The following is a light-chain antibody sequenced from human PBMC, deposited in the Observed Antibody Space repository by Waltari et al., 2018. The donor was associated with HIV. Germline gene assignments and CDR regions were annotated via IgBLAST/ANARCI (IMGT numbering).Light chain of an antibody. Sequence: QSVLTQPPSVSAAPGQKVTISCSGSSSNVGTNGVSWYQQLPGKSPTLLIYDSNNRFPGVPDRFSASQSGTSATLGISGLQTGDEANYYCGTWDDKLGGGIFGGGTKLTVL. J-gene: IGLJ2*01. CDR2: DSN. CDR1: SSNVGTNG. V-gene: IGLV1-51*01. CDR3: GTWDDKLGGGI.